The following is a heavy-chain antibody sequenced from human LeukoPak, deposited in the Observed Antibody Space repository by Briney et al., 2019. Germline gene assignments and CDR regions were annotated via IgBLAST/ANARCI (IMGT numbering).Heavy chain of an antibody. CDR3: AREGRSGSPNWFDP. D-gene: IGHD1-26*01. V-gene: IGHV1-2*02. CDR1: GYTFTSYD. J-gene: IGHJ5*02. CDR2: INPNSGGT. Sequence: ASVKVSCKASGYTFTSYDINWVRQAPGQGLEWMGWINPNSGGTNYAQKFQGRVTMTRDTSISTAYMELSRLRSDDTAVYYCAREGRSGSPNWFDPWGQGTLVTVSS.